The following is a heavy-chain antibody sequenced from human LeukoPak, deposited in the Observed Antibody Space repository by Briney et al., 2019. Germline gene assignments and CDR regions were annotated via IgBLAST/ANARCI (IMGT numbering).Heavy chain of an antibody. CDR2: ISWNSGSI. Sequence: GGSLSLSCAASGFSVRTTYMSWVRQAPGKGLEWVSGISWNSGSIGYADSVKGRFTISRDNAKNSLYLQMNSLRAEDTALYYCAKDAYSSSWNWFDPWGQGTLVTVSS. CDR1: GFSVRTTY. D-gene: IGHD6-13*01. V-gene: IGHV3-9*01. J-gene: IGHJ5*02. CDR3: AKDAYSSSWNWFDP.